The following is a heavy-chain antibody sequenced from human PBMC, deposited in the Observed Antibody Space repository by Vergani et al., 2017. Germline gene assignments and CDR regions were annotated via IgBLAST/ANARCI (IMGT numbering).Heavy chain of an antibody. Sequence: EVQLVESGGGLVQPGGSLRLSCAASGFTFSSYNMHWVRQAPGKGLEWVSYIRSSSSTIYYADSVKGRFTISRDNAKNSLYLQMNSLRAEDTAVYYCARDLAVADHYFDYWGQGTLVTGSS. V-gene: IGHV3-48*01. CDR1: GFTFSSYN. CDR3: ARDLAVADHYFDY. CDR2: IRSSSSTI. J-gene: IGHJ4*02. D-gene: IGHD6-19*01.